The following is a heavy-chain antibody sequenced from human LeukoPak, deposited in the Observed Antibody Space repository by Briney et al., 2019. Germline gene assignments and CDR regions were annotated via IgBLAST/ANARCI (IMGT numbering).Heavy chain of an antibody. CDR2: ISYDGSNK. V-gene: IGHV3-30-3*01. CDR1: GFTFSSYA. D-gene: IGHD5-12*01. J-gene: IGHJ4*02. CDR3: ARDGSYSGYARLDY. Sequence: GRSLRLSCAASGFTFSSYAMHWVRQAPGKGLEWVAVISYDGSNKYYADSVKGRFTISRDNSKNTLYLQMNSLRAEDTAVYYCARDGSYSGYARLDYWGQGTLVTVSS.